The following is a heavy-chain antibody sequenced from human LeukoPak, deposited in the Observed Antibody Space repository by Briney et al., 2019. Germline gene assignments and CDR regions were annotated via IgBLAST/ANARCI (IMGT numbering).Heavy chain of an antibody. V-gene: IGHV3-23*01. D-gene: IGHD2-2*01. Sequence: GGSLRLSCAASGFTFSNYAMHWVRQAPGKGLEWVSAVSASGGATYYADSVKGRFTISRDNSKNTLYLHMSSLRVDDTAVYYCARDSLGRDRLLWTDYWGQGTLVTVSS. CDR1: GFTFSNYA. J-gene: IGHJ4*02. CDR2: VSASGGAT. CDR3: ARDSLGRDRLLWTDY.